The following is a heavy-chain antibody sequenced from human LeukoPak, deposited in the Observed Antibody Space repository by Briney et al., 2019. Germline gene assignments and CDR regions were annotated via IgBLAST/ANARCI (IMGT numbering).Heavy chain of an antibody. Sequence: GGSLRLSCAASGFTFTNYAMSWVRQAPGKGLEWVSGITGRSTYYADSVKGRFTISRDISKNTLYVQMNSLRAEDTAVYYCAIVVGTSGWYFDYRGQGTLVTVSS. J-gene: IGHJ4*02. CDR1: GFTFTNYA. D-gene: IGHD1-1*01. CDR2: ITGRST. CDR3: AIVVGTSGWYFDY. V-gene: IGHV3-23*01.